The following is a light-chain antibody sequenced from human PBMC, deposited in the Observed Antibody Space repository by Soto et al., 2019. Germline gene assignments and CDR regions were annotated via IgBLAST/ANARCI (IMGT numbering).Light chain of an antibody. CDR1: QSFRGL. J-gene: IGKJ5*01. CDR2: GES. V-gene: IGKV3-20*01. Sequence: EVVLKQSPVTLSFSPGERATLSCRASQSFRGLLAWYQQKPGQAPRLLIYGESRRATGIPDRFSGSGSGTDFTLTISRLEPEDFAVYYCQKYGNSPITFGQGTRLEIK. CDR3: QKYGNSPIT.